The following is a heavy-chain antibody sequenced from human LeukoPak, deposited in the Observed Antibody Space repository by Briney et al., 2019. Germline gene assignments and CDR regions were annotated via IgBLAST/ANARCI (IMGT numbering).Heavy chain of an antibody. J-gene: IGHJ3*02. Sequence: GGSLRLSCAASGFTFSSYEMNWVRQAPGKGLEWLSYISSSGSTIYYADSVKGRFAISRDNAKSSLYLQMNTLRAEDTAVYYCARAGHVITMIVVLDAFDIWGQGTMVTVSS. CDR2: ISSSGSTI. CDR3: ARAGHVITMIVVLDAFDI. CDR1: GFTFSSYE. D-gene: IGHD3-22*01. V-gene: IGHV3-48*03.